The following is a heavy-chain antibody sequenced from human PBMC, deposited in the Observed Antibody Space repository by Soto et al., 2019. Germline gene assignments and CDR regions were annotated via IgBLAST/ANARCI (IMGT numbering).Heavy chain of an antibody. CDR2: ISAYNGNT. V-gene: IGHV1-18*01. CDR1: GYTFTSYG. J-gene: IGHJ6*02. D-gene: IGHD3-9*01. Sequence: ASVKVSCKASGYTFTSYGISWVRQAPGQGLEWMGWISAYNGNTNYARKLQGRVTMTTDTSTSTAYMELRSLRSDDTAVYYCARAQPYYDILTGYYNVGDYYYGMDVWGQGTTVTVSS. CDR3: ARAQPYYDILTGYYNVGDYYYGMDV.